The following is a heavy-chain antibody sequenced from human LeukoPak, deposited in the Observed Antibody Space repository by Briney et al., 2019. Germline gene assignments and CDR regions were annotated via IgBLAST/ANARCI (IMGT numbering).Heavy chain of an antibody. D-gene: IGHD6-13*01. V-gene: IGHV3-30*18. CDR1: GFTFSSYG. CDR2: ILYDGSNK. J-gene: IGHJ6*03. Sequence: GGSLRLSCAASGFTFSSYGMHWVRQAPGKGLEWVAVILYDGSNKYYADSVKGRFTISRDNSKNTLYLQMNSLRAEDTAVYYCAKDLSAASGYMDVWGKGTTVTVSS. CDR3: AKDLSAASGYMDV.